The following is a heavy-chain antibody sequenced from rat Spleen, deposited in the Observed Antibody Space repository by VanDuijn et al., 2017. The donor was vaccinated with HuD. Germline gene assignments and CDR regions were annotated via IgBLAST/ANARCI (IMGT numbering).Heavy chain of an antibody. V-gene: IGHV5-35*01. Sequence: EVQLVESVGGLVQPGSPLKLSCAASGFSFSSNWLNWTRQAPGKELEWVASITPDGSTTYYPDTVKGRFVISKDNAENTGYLQMNRLRSEDTAMYYCTAGGLGARNWFAYWCQGTLVTVSS. CDR1: GFSFSSNW. CDR3: TAGGLGARNWFAY. J-gene: IGHJ3*01. CDR2: ITPDGSTT. D-gene: IGHD5-1*01.